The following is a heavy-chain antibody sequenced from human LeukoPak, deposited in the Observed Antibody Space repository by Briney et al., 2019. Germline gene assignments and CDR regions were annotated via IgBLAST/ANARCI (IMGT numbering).Heavy chain of an antibody. CDR3: AKSNGYGLVDI. Sequence: GSLRLSCAASGFTFSSYSMNWFRQPPGKGLEWIGNIFYSGSTYYSPSLRSRVTISLDTSRNQFSLKLNSVTAADTAVYYCAKSNGYGLVDIWGQGTMVTVSS. J-gene: IGHJ3*02. CDR2: IFYSGST. CDR1: GFTFSSYS. V-gene: IGHV4-59*12. D-gene: IGHD3-10*01.